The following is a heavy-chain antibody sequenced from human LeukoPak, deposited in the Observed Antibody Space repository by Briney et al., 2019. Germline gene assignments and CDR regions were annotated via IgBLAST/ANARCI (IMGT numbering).Heavy chain of an antibody. CDR3: ASNPPTSTTYDDYGMDV. V-gene: IGHV1-2*02. D-gene: IGHD2-2*01. Sequence: ASVKVSCKASGYTFTGYYMHWVRQAPGQGLEWMGWINPNSGGTNYAQKFQGRVNMTRDTSISTAYMELSRLRSDDTAVYYCASNPPTSTTYDDYGMDVWGQGTTVTVSS. CDR2: INPNSGGT. CDR1: GYTFTGYY. J-gene: IGHJ6*02.